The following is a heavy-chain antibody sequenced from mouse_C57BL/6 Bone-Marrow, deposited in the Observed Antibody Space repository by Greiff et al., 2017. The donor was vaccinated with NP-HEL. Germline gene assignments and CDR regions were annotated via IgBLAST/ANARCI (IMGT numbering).Heavy chain of an antibody. V-gene: IGHV1-42*01. J-gene: IGHJ2*01. Sequence: VQLKQSGPELVKPGASVKISCKASGYSFTGYCMNWVKQSPEKSLEWIGEINPSTGGTTYNQKVKGKATLTGDKASSTAYMQLNSLTSEDSAVYYCARFDDWGQGTTVTVSS. CDR3: ARFDD. CDR1: GYSFTGYC. CDR2: INPSTGGT.